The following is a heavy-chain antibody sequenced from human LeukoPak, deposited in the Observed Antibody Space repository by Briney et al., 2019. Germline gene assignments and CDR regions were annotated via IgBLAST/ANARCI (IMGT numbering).Heavy chain of an antibody. Sequence: PGGSLRLSCAASGFTFSSYAMSWVRQAPGKGLEWVSAISGSGGSTYYADSVKGRFTISRDNSKNTLYLQMNSLRAEDTAVYYCAKDGSSSWYADYFDYWGQGTLVTVSS. CDR1: GFTFSSYA. J-gene: IGHJ4*02. V-gene: IGHV3-23*01. D-gene: IGHD6-13*01. CDR3: AKDGSSSWYADYFDY. CDR2: ISGSGGST.